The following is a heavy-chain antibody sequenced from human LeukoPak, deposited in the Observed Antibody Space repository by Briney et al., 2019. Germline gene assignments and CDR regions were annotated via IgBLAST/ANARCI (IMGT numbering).Heavy chain of an antibody. Sequence: KSSETLSLTCTVSGGSISSYYWSWIRQPAGEGLEWIGRIYTSGSTNYNPSLKSRVTMSVDTSKNQFSLKLSSVTAADTAVYYCARVHDFWSGPNWFDPWGQGTLVTVSS. V-gene: IGHV4-4*07. J-gene: IGHJ5*02. CDR1: GGSISSYY. CDR2: IYTSGST. CDR3: ARVHDFWSGPNWFDP. D-gene: IGHD3-3*01.